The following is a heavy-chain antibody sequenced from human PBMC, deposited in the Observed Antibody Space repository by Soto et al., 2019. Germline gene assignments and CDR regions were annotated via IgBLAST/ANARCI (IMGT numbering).Heavy chain of an antibody. J-gene: IGHJ6*02. CDR3: AREFCWQQLGTHTPYYYYYGMDV. CDR2: INPNSGGT. V-gene: IGHV1-2*04. Sequence: GASVKVSCKASGYTFTGYYMHWVRQAPGQGLEWMGWINPNSGGTNYAQKFQGWVTMTRDTSISTAYMELSRLRSDDTAVYYCAREFCWQQLGTHTPYYYYYGMDVWGQGTTVTVSS. D-gene: IGHD6-13*01. CDR1: GYTFTGYY.